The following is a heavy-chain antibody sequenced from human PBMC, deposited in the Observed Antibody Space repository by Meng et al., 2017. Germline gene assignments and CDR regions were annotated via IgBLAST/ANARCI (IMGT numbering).Heavy chain of an antibody. CDR3: ARGGIAAALPWFDP. V-gene: IGHV1-69*01. J-gene: IGHJ5*02. CDR2: INPIFGTA. CDR1: GYTFIGYY. D-gene: IGHD6-13*01. Sequence: QVQLEQSGAEVKKPGASVKVSCKASGYTFIGYYMHWVRQAPGQGLEWMGRINPIFGTANYAQKFQGRVTITTDESTSTAYMELSSLRSEDTAVYYCARGGIAAALPWFDPWGQGTLVTVSS.